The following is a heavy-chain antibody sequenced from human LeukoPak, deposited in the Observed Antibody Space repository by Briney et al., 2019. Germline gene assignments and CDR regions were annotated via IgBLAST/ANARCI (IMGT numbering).Heavy chain of an antibody. CDR3: AREWTGTARKDY. Sequence: ASVKVSCKASGYTFTGYYMHWVRQAPGQGLEWMGWINPNSGGTNYAQKFQGRVIMTRATSISTAYMELSRLRSDDTAVYYCAREWTGTARKDYWGQGTLVTVSS. J-gene: IGHJ4*02. V-gene: IGHV1-2*02. CDR2: INPNSGGT. D-gene: IGHD1-1*01. CDR1: GYTFTGYY.